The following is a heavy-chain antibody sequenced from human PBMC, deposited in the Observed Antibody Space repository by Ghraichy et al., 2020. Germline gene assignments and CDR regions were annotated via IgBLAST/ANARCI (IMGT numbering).Heavy chain of an antibody. CDR1: GFSFSSYN. Sequence: GGSLRLSCAASGFSFSSYNMNWVRQAPGKGLEWVSYISSSGTSIYYADSVKGRFSISRDNANSSLYLQMNSLSDDDTAVYYCVRDGAAAGTDQYNYFDPWGQGTLVTVSS. V-gene: IGHV3-48*02. J-gene: IGHJ5*02. CDR2: ISSSGTSI. D-gene: IGHD6-13*01. CDR3: VRDGAAAGTDQYNYFDP.